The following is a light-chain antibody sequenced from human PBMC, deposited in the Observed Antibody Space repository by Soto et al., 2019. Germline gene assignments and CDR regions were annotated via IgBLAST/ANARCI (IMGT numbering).Light chain of an antibody. Sequence: EIGMKKSPATLSVYKGERATLSCRASQSVSSSYLAWYQQKPGQAPRLLIYGASSRATGIPDRFSGSGSGTDFTLTISRLEPEDFAVYSCQQYGSSPRTFGQGTNVDIK. CDR1: QSVSSSY. J-gene: IGKJ1*01. CDR3: QQYGSSPRT. CDR2: GAS. V-gene: IGKV3-20*01.